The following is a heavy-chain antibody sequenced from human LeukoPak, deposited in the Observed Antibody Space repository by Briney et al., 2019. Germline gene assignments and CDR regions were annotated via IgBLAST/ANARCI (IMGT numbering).Heavy chain of an antibody. D-gene: IGHD3-22*01. CDR2: INPNSGGT. V-gene: IGHV1-2*06. J-gene: IGHJ4*02. CDR3: AVIDDTSGYSYFDY. Sequence: ASVKVSCKASGYTFTGYYMHWVRQAPGQGLEWMGRINPNSGGTNYAQKFQGRVTMTRDTSISTAYMDLSRLSSDDPAVYYCAVIDDTSGYSYFDYWGQGSLVIVSS. CDR1: GYTFTGYY.